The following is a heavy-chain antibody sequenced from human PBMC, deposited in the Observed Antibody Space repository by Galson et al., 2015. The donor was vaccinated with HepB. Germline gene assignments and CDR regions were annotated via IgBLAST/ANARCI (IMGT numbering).Heavy chain of an antibody. CDR3: AAYMVRGSAGY. CDR1: GFTFSDYY. D-gene: IGHD3-10*01. J-gene: IGHJ4*02. CDR2: ISSSSSYT. V-gene: IGHV3-11*06. Sequence: SLRLSCAASGFTFSDYYMSWIRQAPGKGLEWVSYISSSSSYTNYADSVKGRFTISRDNAKNSLYLQMNSLRAEDTAVYYCAAYMVRGSAGYWGQGTLVTVSS.